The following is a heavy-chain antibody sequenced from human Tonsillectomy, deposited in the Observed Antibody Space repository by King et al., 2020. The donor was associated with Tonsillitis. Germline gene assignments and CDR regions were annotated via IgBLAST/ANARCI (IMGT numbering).Heavy chain of an antibody. D-gene: IGHD3-9*01. CDR1: GSSISSFY. CDR2: IDYSGST. V-gene: IGHV4-59*08. Sequence: VQLQESGPGLVKPSETLSLTCSVSGSSISSFYWIWIRQPPGKGLEWIGYIDYSGSTTYNPSLKSRVTISVDTSKNHYSLKLSSVTAADTAVYYCAGLGRLRYFDWLFDYWGQGTLVTVSS. CDR3: AGLGRLRYFDWLFDY. J-gene: IGHJ4*02.